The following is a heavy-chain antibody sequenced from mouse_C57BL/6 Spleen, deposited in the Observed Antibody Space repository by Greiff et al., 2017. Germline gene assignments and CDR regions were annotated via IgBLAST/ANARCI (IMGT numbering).Heavy chain of an antibody. V-gene: IGHV7-3*01. CDR3: ARYISGTGAMDY. D-gene: IGHD4-1*01. Sequence: EVLLVESGGGLVQPGGSLSLSCAASGFTFTDYYMSWVRQPPGKALEWLGFIRNKANGYTTEYSVSVQGRFTISRDNSHSILYLQMNALRAEDSATYYCARYISGTGAMDYWGQGTSVTVSS. CDR1: GFTFTDYY. J-gene: IGHJ4*01. CDR2: IRNKANGYTT.